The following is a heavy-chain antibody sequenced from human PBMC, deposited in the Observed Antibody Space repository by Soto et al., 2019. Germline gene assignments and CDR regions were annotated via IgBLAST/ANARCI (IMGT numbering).Heavy chain of an antibody. CDR1: GFTFSSYA. V-gene: IGHV3-30-3*01. D-gene: IGHD3-22*01. J-gene: IGHJ6*02. Sequence: GGSLRLSCAASGFTFSSYAMHWVRQAPGKGLEWVAVISYDGSNKYYADSVKGRFTVSRDNSKNTLYLQLNSLRAEDTAVYYCADSINSWYNYYAIDVWGQGTTVTVSS. CDR3: ADSINSWYNYYAIDV. CDR2: ISYDGSNK.